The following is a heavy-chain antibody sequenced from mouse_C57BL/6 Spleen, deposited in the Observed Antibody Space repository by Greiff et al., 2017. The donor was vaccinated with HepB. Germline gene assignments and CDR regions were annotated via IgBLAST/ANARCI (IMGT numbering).Heavy chain of an antibody. D-gene: IGHD1-1*02. CDR1: GYTFTSYW. J-gene: IGHJ1*03. CDR2: IDPSDSYT. V-gene: IGHV1-59*01. CDR3: ARRNYGYWYFDV. Sequence: VQLQQPGAELVRPGTSVKLSCKASGYTFTSYWMHWVKQRPGQGLEWIGVIDPSDSYTNYNQKFKGKATLTVDTSSSTAYMQLSSLTSEDSAVYYCARRNYGYWYFDVWGTGTTVTVSS.